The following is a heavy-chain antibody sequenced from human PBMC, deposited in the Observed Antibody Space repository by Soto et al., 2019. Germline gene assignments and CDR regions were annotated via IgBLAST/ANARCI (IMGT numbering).Heavy chain of an antibody. CDR1: GSTFGSYW. CDR3: ARAGYCGPGCYYYFDY. J-gene: IGHJ4*02. CDR2: IKPDGSAT. Sequence: GGSLRLSCAVSGSTFGSYWMNWVRLIPGKGLEWVAYIKPDGSATYYVDSVKGRFTISRDNAKNSLYLQMNSLRVEDTSVYYCARAGYCGPGCYYYFDYWGQGTLVTVSS. V-gene: IGHV3-7*01. D-gene: IGHD2-21*02.